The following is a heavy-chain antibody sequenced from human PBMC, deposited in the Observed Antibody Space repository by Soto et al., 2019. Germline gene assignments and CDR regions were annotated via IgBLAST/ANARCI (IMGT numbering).Heavy chain of an antibody. D-gene: IGHD3-22*01. Sequence: QMQLVQSGAEVKKPGSSVKVSCKASGGTFGNLGISWLRQAPGQGLEWMGGTIPIFDTPHYAEKFRDRLTITADATSTAYMELTSLSSEDTATYYCARGDFDRSGNYNAGWFAPWGQGTLVTVSS. CDR3: ARGDFDRSGNYNAGWFAP. J-gene: IGHJ5*02. V-gene: IGHV1-69*01. CDR2: TIPIFDTP. CDR1: GGTFGNLG.